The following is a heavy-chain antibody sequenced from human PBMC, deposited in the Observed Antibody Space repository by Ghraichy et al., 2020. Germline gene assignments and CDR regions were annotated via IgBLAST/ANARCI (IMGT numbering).Heavy chain of an antibody. J-gene: IGHJ4*02. CDR3: AKDDYDYVWGSYRRN. Sequence: SCAPSGFTFSSYAMSWVRQAPGKGLEWVSAISGSGGSTYYADSVKGRFTISRDNSKNTLYLQMNSLRAEDTAVYYCAKDDYDYVWGSYRRNWGQGTLVTVSS. V-gene: IGHV3-23*01. D-gene: IGHD3-16*02. CDR1: GFTFSSYA. CDR2: ISGSGGST.